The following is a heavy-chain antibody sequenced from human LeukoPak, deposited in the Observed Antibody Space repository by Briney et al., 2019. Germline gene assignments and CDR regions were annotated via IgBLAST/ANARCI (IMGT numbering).Heavy chain of an antibody. CDR2: IYTSGST. CDR1: GGSISSGSYY. Sequence: SETLSLTCTVSGGSISSGSYYWSWIRQPAGKGLEWIGRIYTSGSTNYNPSLKSRVTISVDTSKNQFSLKLSSVTVADTAVYYCARGDYDYVWGSYRLDWFDPWGQGTLVTVSS. V-gene: IGHV4-61*02. D-gene: IGHD3-16*02. CDR3: ARGDYDYVWGSYRLDWFDP. J-gene: IGHJ5*02.